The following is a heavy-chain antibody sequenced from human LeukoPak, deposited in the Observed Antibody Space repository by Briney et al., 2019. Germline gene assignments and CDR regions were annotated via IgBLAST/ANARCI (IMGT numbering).Heavy chain of an antibody. CDR3: AKGPTLRFLEWPQYFQH. J-gene: IGHJ1*01. D-gene: IGHD3-3*01. V-gene: IGHV3-30*18. CDR1: GFTFSSYG. Sequence: PGGSLRLSCAASGFTFSSYGMHWVRQAPGKGLEWVAVISYDGSNKYYADSVKGRFTISRDNSKNTLYLQMNSLRAEDTAVYYCAKGPTLRFLEWPQYFQHWGQGTLVTVSS. CDR2: ISYDGSNK.